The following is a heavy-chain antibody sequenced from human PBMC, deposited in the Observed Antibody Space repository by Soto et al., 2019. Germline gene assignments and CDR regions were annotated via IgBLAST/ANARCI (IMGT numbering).Heavy chain of an antibody. J-gene: IGHJ5*02. V-gene: IGHV3-7*01. Sequence: PGGSLRLSCAASGFSFGDYWMTWVRQAPGKGLEWVANIKQDGSEKHYADSVKGRFTVSRDNAENSLYLQMSYVGVDDTALYYCVSGRTIPHPWGQGTLVIVSS. CDR2: IKQDGSEK. CDR1: GFSFGDYW. CDR3: VSGRTIPHP. D-gene: IGHD1-1*01.